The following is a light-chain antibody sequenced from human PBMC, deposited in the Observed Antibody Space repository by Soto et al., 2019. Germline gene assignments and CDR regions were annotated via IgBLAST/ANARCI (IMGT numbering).Light chain of an antibody. CDR3: QQSFSTPRT. J-gene: IGKJ1*01. Sequence: DIQMTQSPSSLSASVGDRVTITCRASQSISNYLNWYQQKPGKAPKLLIYTASSLQSGVPSRFSGRGSGTDFTLTISSLQPEDFAIYYCQQSFSTPRTFGKGTKVDIK. CDR2: TAS. CDR1: QSISNY. V-gene: IGKV1-39*01.